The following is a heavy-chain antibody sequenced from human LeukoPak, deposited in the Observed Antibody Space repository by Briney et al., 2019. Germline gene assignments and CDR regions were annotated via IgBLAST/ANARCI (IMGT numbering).Heavy chain of an antibody. CDR2: IYPGDSDT. J-gene: IGHJ5*02. Sequence: GEPLKFPGKGSGSSFTGYWIGWVGQIHGKGLEWMGIIYPGDSDTRYSPSCQGQVTISADKSVSTAYLQWSSLKASDTAMYYCARDSSGWGSFDPWGQGTLVTVSS. D-gene: IGHD6-19*01. CDR1: GSSFTGYW. V-gene: IGHV5-51*01. CDR3: ARDSSGWGSFDP.